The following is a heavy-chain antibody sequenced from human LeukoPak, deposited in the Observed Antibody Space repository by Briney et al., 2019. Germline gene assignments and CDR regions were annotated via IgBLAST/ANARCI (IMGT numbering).Heavy chain of an antibody. CDR1: GFTFSTYW. Sequence: QPGGSLRLSCAASGFTFSTYWMSWVRQAPGKGLEWVANIKQDGSEKYYVDSVKGRFTISRDNSKNTLYLQMNSLRAEDTAVYYCARDGGATLVRGVITFDYWGQGTLVTVSS. J-gene: IGHJ4*02. CDR3: ARDGGATLVRGVITFDY. D-gene: IGHD3-10*01. CDR2: IKQDGSEK. V-gene: IGHV3-7*01.